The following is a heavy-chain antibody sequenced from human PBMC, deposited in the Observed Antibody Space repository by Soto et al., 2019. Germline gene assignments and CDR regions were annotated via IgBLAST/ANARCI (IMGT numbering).Heavy chain of an antibody. CDR1: GGSISSSSYY. D-gene: IGHD6-6*01. CDR2: IYYSGST. Sequence: SETLSLTCTVSGGSISSSSYYWGWIRQPPGKGLEWIGSIYYSGSTYYNPSLKSRVTISVDTSKNQFSLKLSSVTAADTAVYYCARGVSQLGGGYWGQGTLVTVSS. J-gene: IGHJ4*02. CDR3: ARGVSQLGGGY. V-gene: IGHV4-39*01.